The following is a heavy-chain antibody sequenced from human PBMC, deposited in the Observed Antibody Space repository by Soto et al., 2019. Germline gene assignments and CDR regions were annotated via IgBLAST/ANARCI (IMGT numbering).Heavy chain of an antibody. D-gene: IGHD3-3*01. Sequence: QVQLVQSGAEVKKPGASVKVSCKASGYTFTSYGISWVRQAPGQGLEWMGWISAYNGNTNYAQKLQGRVTMTTDTSTSTVYMELRSLRSDDTAVYYCARDPTITIFGVVIGFIDYWGQGTLVTVSS. CDR3: ARDPTITIFGVVIGFIDY. CDR1: GYTFTSYG. V-gene: IGHV1-18*01. CDR2: ISAYNGNT. J-gene: IGHJ4*02.